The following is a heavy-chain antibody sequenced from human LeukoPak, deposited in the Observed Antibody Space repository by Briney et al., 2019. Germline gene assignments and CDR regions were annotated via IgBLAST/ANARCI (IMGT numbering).Heavy chain of an antibody. CDR1: GGSISSYY. J-gene: IGHJ4*02. Sequence: PSETLSLTCTVSGGSISSYYWSWIRQPPGKGLEWIGEINHSGSTNYNPSLKSRVTISVDTSKNQFSLKLSSVTAADTAVYYCARGGVDTAMGNDFDYWGQGTLVTVSS. D-gene: IGHD5-18*01. CDR3: ARGGVDTAMGNDFDY. V-gene: IGHV4-34*01. CDR2: INHSGST.